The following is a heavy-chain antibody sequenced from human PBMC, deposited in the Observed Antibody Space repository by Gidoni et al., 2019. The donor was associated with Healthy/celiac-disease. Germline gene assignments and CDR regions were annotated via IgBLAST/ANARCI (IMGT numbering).Heavy chain of an antibody. CDR3: AKLARPIQLWFWNFDY. V-gene: IGHV3-30*18. J-gene: IGHJ4*02. CDR2: ISYDGSNK. D-gene: IGHD5-18*01. Sequence: QVQLVESGGGVVQPGSSLRLSCAASGFTFSSYGMHWVRQAPGKGLEWVAVISYDGSNKYYADSVKGRFTISRDNSKNTLYLQMNSLRAEDTAVYYCAKLARPIQLWFWNFDYWGQGTLVTVSS. CDR1: GFTFSSYG.